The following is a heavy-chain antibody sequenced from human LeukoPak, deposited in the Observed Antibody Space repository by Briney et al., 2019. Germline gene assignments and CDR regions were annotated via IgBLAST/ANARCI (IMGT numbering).Heavy chain of an antibody. CDR1: GYTFTGYY. J-gene: IGHJ4*02. V-gene: IGHV1-2*02. Sequence: EASVKVSCKASGYTFTGYYMHWVRQAPGQGLEWMGWINPNSGGTNYAQKFQGRVTMTRDTSISTAYMELSRLRSDDTAVYYCATSDYYDSSGYFSYWGQGTLVTVSS. D-gene: IGHD3-22*01. CDR3: ATSDYYDSSGYFSY. CDR2: INPNSGGT.